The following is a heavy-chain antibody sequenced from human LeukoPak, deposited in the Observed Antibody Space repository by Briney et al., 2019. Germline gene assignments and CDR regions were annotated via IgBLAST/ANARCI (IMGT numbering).Heavy chain of an antibody. CDR1: GFNFMVHG. V-gene: IGHV3-48*01. CDR3: ARGDPHADL. Sequence: GGSLRLSCATSGFNFMVHGINWVRQAPGKELEWISYISNTGSTIYYADSVQGRFTISRDDGKTSVYLQMNSLRVEDTAVYYCARGDPHADLWGQGTLVTVSS. J-gene: IGHJ5*02. CDR2: ISNTGSTI.